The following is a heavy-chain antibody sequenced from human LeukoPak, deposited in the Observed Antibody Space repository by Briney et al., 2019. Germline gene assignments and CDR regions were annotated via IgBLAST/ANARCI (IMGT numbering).Heavy chain of an antibody. J-gene: IGHJ5*02. CDR1: GFTFSSYD. CDR2: INSADNVE. D-gene: IGHD2-8*01. V-gene: IGHV3-48*03. CDR3: ARDTVNGPFVISLDL. Sequence: PGGSLRLSCAASGFTFSSYDMNWVRQAPGKGPEWVAHINSADNVEYYTDSVRGRFTMSRDNAKDLLYLQMNSLRGEDTAVYYCARDTVNGPFVISLDLWGQGVLVTVSS.